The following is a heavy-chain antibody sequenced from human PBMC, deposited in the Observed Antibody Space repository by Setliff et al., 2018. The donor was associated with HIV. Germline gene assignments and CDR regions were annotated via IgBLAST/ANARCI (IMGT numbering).Heavy chain of an antibody. CDR2: IIPIFGST. J-gene: IGHJ2*01. Sequence: ASVKVSCKASVGTFSNYGFKYGISWVRQAPGQGLEWMGGIIPIFGSTKYAEKFRDRVTITADESSYTAEMELSSLTSEDTAVYYCARDDHYYDMGSLYSDWYFDLWGRGTLVTVSS. CDR1: VGTFSNYGFKYG. V-gene: IGHV1-69*13. D-gene: IGHD3-22*01. CDR3: ARDDHYYDMGSLYSDWYFDL.